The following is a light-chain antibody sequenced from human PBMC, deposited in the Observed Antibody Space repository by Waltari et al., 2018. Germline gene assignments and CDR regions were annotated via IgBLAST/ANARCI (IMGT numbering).Light chain of an antibody. CDR3: SSYAGTKKLL. Sequence: QSALTQPPSASGSPGQSVTISCSGSSSDIGTYKFVSWYQQHPGKSPKLIIYEVNQRPSGVPARFSGSKSGNTASLTVSGLLPEDEADYYCSSYAGTKKLLFGGVTKLTVL. J-gene: IGLJ2*01. CDR2: EVN. V-gene: IGLV2-8*01. CDR1: SSDIGTYKF.